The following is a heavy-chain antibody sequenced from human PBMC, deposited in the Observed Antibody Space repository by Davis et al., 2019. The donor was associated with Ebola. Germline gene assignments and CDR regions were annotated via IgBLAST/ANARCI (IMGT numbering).Heavy chain of an antibody. CDR3: AKSPGITIFGVVIPGAFDI. V-gene: IGHV3-23*01. CDR1: GFTFSSYA. D-gene: IGHD3-3*01. J-gene: IGHJ3*02. Sequence: PGGSLRLSCAASGFTFSSYAMSWVRQAPGKGLEWVSAISGSGGSTYYADSVKGRFTISRDNSKNTLYLQMNSLRAEDTAVYYCAKSPGITIFGVVIPGAFDIWGQGTMVTVSS. CDR2: ISGSGGST.